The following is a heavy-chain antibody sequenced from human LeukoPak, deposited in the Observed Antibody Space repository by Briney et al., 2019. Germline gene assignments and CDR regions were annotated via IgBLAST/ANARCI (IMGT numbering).Heavy chain of an antibody. CDR2: IYTSGSN. D-gene: IGHD5-18*01. V-gene: IGHV4-4*07. J-gene: IGHJ4*02. CDR3: ARGVDTALAQNASFAY. CDR1: GGSISSYY. Sequence: SETLSLTCTVSGGSISSYYWSWIRQPAGKVLEWIGRIYTSGSNNYNPSRKSRVTMSVDTSKNQFSLKLSSVTAADTAVYYCARGVDTALAQNASFAYWGQGTLVTVHS.